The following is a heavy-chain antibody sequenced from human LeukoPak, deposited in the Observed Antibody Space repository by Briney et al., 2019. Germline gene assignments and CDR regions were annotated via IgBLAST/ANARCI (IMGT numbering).Heavy chain of an antibody. CDR1: GFTFRDYF. CDR3: ARDRYSAYDY. D-gene: IGHD5-12*01. J-gene: IGHJ4*02. V-gene: IGHV3-74*01. CDR2: INSDGSGT. Sequence: PGGSLRLSCTASGFTFRDYFLSWIRQAPGQGLVWVSRINSDGSGTSYADSVKGRFTISRDNAKNTLYLQMNSLRAEDTAVYYCARDRYSAYDYWGQGTLVTVSS.